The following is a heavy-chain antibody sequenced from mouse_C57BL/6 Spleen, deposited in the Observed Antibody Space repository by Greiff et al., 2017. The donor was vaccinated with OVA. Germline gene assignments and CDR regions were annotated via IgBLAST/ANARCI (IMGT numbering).Heavy chain of an antibody. V-gene: IGHV14-4*01. Sequence: VQLQQSGAELVRPGASVKLSCTASGFNIKDDYMHWVKQRPEQGLEWIGWIDPENGDTEYASKFQGKATITADTSSNTAYLQLSSLTSEDTAVYYGTRNHRFAYWGQGTLVTVSA. CDR2: IDPENGDT. CDR1: GFNIKDDY. CDR3: TRNHRFAY. D-gene: IGHD2-1*01. J-gene: IGHJ3*01.